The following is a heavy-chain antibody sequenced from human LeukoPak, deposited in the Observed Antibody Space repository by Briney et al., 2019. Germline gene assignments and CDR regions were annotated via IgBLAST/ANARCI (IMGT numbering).Heavy chain of an antibody. V-gene: IGHV3-30-3*01. CDR1: GFTFSSYA. CDR3: ARDRSKVGATGPAFYDAFDI. CDR2: ISYDGSNK. J-gene: IGHJ3*02. Sequence: PGGSLRLSCAASGFTFSSYAMHWVRQAPGKGLEWVAVISYDGSNKYYADSVKGRFTISRDNSKNTLYLQMNSLRAEDTAVYYCARDRSKVGATGPAFYDAFDIWGQGTMVTVSS. D-gene: IGHD1-26*01.